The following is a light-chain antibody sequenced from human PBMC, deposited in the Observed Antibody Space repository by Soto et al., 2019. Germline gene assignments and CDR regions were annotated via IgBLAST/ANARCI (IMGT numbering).Light chain of an antibody. Sequence: VMTQSPHPLFASPRERVTLSWSASQNIRSSLAWYQQRPGQAPRLLIYDASTRATGIPPRFSGGGSGTEFTVTISSLQSEDFAIYYCQQYDIWPPYTFGQGTKVDIK. CDR1: QNIRSS. CDR3: QQYDIWPPYT. V-gene: IGKV3-15*01. J-gene: IGKJ2*01. CDR2: DAS.